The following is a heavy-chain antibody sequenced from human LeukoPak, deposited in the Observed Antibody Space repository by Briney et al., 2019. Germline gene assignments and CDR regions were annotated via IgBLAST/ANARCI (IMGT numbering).Heavy chain of an antibody. J-gene: IGHJ4*02. Sequence: GGSLRLSCAASGYIFNKNWLTWVRQPPGKRLEGLANIKQNGSDKYYAASVKGRSTISRDNDKTSPYLMMDSMRVEDAGVYSCEYSRYPRDDWGQGILVTVSS. CDR2: IKQNGSDK. CDR1: GYIFNKNW. V-gene: IGHV3-7*01. D-gene: IGHD2/OR15-2a*01. CDR3: EYSRYPRDD.